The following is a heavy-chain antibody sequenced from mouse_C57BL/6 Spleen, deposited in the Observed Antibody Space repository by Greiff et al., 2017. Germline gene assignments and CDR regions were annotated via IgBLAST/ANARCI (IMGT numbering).Heavy chain of an antibody. D-gene: IGHD1-1*01. CDR3: ARSDSYYYGSSYEGDAMDY. CDR1: GYTFTSYW. CDR2: INPSNGGT. J-gene: IGHJ4*01. Sequence: QVQLQQPGTELVKPGASVKLSCKASGYTFTSYWMHWVKQRPGQGLEWIGNINPSNGGTNYNEKFKSKATLTVDKSSSTAYMQLSSLTSEDSAVYEGARSDSYYYGSSYEGDAMDYWGQGTSVTVSS. V-gene: IGHV1-53*01.